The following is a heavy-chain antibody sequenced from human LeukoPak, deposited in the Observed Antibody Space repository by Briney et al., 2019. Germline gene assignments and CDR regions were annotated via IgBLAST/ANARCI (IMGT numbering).Heavy chain of an antibody. CDR2: IYYSGST. CDR3: ARDKGRGWDYGDYYYYYYMDV. D-gene: IGHD4-17*01. J-gene: IGHJ6*03. V-gene: IGHV4-59*01. Sequence: NPSETLSLTCTVSGGSISSYYWSWIRQPPGKGLEWIGYIYYSGSTNYNPSLKSRVTISVGTSKNQFSLKLSSVTAADTAVYYCARDKGRGWDYGDYYYYYYMDVWGKGTTVTVSS. CDR1: GGSISSYY.